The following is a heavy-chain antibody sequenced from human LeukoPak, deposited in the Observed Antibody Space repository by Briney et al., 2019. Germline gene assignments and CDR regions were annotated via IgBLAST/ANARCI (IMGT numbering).Heavy chain of an antibody. CDR2: IWYDGSNK. D-gene: IGHD6-19*01. Sequence: GGSLRLSCAAPGFTFSSYGMHWVRQAPGKGLEWGAAIWYDGSNKYYADSVKGRFTISRDNSKNTLYLQMNSLGAEDTAVYYCARDRSFGAVAGYYFDYWGQGTLVTVSS. CDR1: GFTFSSYG. V-gene: IGHV3-33*01. CDR3: ARDRSFGAVAGYYFDY. J-gene: IGHJ4*02.